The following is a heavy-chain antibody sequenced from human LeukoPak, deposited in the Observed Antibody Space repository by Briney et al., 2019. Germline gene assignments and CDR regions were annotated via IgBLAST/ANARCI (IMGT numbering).Heavy chain of an antibody. CDR2: IYYSGST. V-gene: IGHV4-59*01. J-gene: IGHJ4*02. CDR1: GGSISSYY. Sequence: KSSETLSLTCTVSGGSISSYYWSWIRQPPGKGLEWIGYIYYSGSTNYNPSLKSRVTISVDTSKSQFSLKLSSVTAADTAVYYCARGIDYVDYWGQGTLVTVSS. D-gene: IGHD3-16*01. CDR3: ARGIDYVDY.